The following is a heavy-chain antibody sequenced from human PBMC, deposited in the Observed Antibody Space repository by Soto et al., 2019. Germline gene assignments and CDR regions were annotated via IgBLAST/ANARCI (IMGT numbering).Heavy chain of an antibody. J-gene: IGHJ4*02. Sequence: EVQLLESGGGLVQPGGSLRLSCAASGFTLSSYAMTWVRQALGKGLEWVSVISDSDNATYYADSVKGRLTISTDNSKNTLYLQLNSLRAEDTAVYYCAKGVSSSAWSARDSWGQGTRVTVSA. D-gene: IGHD6-19*01. V-gene: IGHV3-23*01. CDR2: ISDSDNAT. CDR3: AKGVSSSAWSARDS. CDR1: GFTLSSYA.